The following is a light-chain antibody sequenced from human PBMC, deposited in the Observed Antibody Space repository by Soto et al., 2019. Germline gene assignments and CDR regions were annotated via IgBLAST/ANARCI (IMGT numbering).Light chain of an antibody. Sequence: QSALTQPASVSGSPGQSITISCTGTSSDVGGYKSVSWYQQHPGKAPKLMIHEVTKRPSGVPDRFSGSKSGNTASLTVSGLQAEDEADYYCSSFAGSNIWVFGGGTKLTVL. J-gene: IGLJ3*02. CDR1: SSDVGGYKS. CDR3: SSFAGSNIWV. V-gene: IGLV2-8*01. CDR2: EVT.